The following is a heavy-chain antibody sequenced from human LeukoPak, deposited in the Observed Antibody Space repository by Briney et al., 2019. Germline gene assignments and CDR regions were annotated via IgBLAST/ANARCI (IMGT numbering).Heavy chain of an antibody. D-gene: IGHD1-14*01. V-gene: IGHV3-74*01. CDR2: INSDGSST. J-gene: IGHJ6*02. Sequence: GGSLRLSCAASGFTFSSYWMHWVRPAPGKGPVWVSRINSDGSSTSYADSVKGRFTISRDNAKNTLYLQMNSLRAEDTAVYYCATGQGHGMDVWGQGTTVTVSS. CDR1: GFTFSSYW. CDR3: ATGQGHGMDV.